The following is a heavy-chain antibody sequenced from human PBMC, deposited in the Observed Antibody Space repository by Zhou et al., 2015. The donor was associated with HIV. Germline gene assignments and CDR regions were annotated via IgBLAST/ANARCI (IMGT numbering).Heavy chain of an antibody. CDR3: ARASQQGRLAARGPFDY. CDR2: IIPIFGTA. V-gene: IGHV1-69*01. D-gene: IGHD6-13*01. Sequence: QVQLVQSGAEVKKPGSSVKVSCKASGGTFSSYAISWVRQAPGQGLEWMGGIIPIFGTANYAQKFQGRVTITADESTSTAYMELSSLRSEDTAVYYCARASQQGRLAARGPFDYWGQGTLGHRLL. J-gene: IGHJ4*02. CDR1: GGTFSSYA.